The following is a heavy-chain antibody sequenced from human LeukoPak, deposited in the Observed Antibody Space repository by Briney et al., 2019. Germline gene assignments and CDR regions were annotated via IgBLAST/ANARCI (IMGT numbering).Heavy chain of an antibody. CDR3: ARAIGVTCISTSCYSFDY. CDR2: ISWNSGGI. D-gene: IGHD2-2*02. J-gene: IGHJ4*02. CDR1: GSIFDDYA. V-gene: IGHV3-9*01. Sequence: PGGSLRLSCAASGSIFDDYAIHWVRQPPGKGLEWVSGISWNSGGIGHADSVKGRFTISRDNAKNSLYLQMNSLSAEDTALYYCARAIGVTCISTSCYSFDYWGQGTLVTVSS.